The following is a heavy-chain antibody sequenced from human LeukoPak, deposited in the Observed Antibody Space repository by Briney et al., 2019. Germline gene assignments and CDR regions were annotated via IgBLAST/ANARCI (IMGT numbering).Heavy chain of an antibody. D-gene: IGHD6-19*01. V-gene: IGHV3-21*01. CDR2: ISSSSSYI. CDR3: ASHSSGWPASDYYYMDV. J-gene: IGHJ6*03. Sequence: PGGSLRLSCAASGFTFSSYSMNWVRQAPGKGLEWVSSISSSSSYIYYADSVKGRFTISRDNAKNSLYLQMNSLRAEDTAVYYCASHSSGWPASDYYYMDVWGKGTTVTVSS. CDR1: GFTFSSYS.